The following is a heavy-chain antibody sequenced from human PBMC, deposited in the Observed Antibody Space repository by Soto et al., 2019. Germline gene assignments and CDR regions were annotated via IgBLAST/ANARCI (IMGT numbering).Heavy chain of an antibody. J-gene: IGHJ4*02. D-gene: IGHD4-17*01. CDR1: GGSISSYY. CDR2: IYYSGST. V-gene: IGHV4-59*01. Sequence: SETLSLTCTVSGGSISSYYWSWIRQPPGKGLEWIGYIYYSGSTNYNPSLKSRVTISVDTSKNQFSLKLSSVTAADTAVYYCARDIRLNDYGDYPCDYWGQGTLVTVSS. CDR3: ARDIRLNDYGDYPCDY.